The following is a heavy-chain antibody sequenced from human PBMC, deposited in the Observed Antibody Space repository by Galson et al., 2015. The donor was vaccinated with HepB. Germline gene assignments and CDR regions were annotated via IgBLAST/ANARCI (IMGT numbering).Heavy chain of an antibody. J-gene: IGHJ5*02. D-gene: IGHD4-11*01. CDR2: INAGNGNT. CDR1: GYTFTSYA. CDR3: ARKVGGNDYNNYGGDNWFDP. V-gene: IGHV1-3*01. Sequence: SVKVSCKASGYTFTSYAMHWVRQAPGQRLEWMGWINAGNGNTKYSQKFQGRVTITRDTSASTAYMELSSLRSEDTAVYYCARKVGGNDYNNYGGDNWFDPWGQGTLVTVSS.